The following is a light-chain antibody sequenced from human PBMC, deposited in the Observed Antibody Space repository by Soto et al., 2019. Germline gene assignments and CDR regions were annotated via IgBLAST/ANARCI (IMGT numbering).Light chain of an antibody. CDR1: QSVSSN. V-gene: IGKV3-15*01. Sequence: EIVMTHSPATLSVSPGERATLSCRASQSVSSNLAWYQQKPGQAPRRLIYGASTRATGIPARFSGSGSGTEFTLAICGLQSEDFALYYCQQYNNWPPWTFGQGTKVEIK. CDR2: GAS. J-gene: IGKJ1*01. CDR3: QQYNNWPPWT.